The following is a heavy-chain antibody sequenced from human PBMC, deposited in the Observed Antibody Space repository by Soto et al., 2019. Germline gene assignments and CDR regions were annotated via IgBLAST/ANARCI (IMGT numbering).Heavy chain of an antibody. J-gene: IGHJ4*02. V-gene: IGHV1-8*01. D-gene: IGHD2-2*01. CDR3: AIGSGRVVPAAIGY. CDR2: MNPNSGNT. Sequence: ASVKVSCKASGYTFTSYDINWVRQATGQGLEWMGWMNPNSGNTGYAQKFQGRVTMTRNTSISTAYMELSSLRSEDTAVYYCAIGSGRVVPAAIGYWGQGTLVTSPQ. CDR1: GYTFTSYD.